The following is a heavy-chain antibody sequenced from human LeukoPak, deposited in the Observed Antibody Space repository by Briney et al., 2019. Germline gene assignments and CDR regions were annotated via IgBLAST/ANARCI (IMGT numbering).Heavy chain of an antibody. CDR3: ARDRDFGAVDY. CDR2: IYYGGNT. Sequence: SETLSLTCTVSGDSISTYYWSWIRQPPGKGLEWIGHIYYGGNTNYNPSLKSRVTISVDTSKNQFSLNLNSVTAADTAVYYCARDRDFGAVDYWGQGTLVTVSS. CDR1: GDSISTYY. D-gene: IGHD3-16*01. J-gene: IGHJ4*02. V-gene: IGHV4-59*12.